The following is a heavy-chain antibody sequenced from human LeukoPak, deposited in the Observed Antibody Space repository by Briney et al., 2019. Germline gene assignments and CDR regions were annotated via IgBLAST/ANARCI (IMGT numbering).Heavy chain of an antibody. CDR3: ERRWTVENTFDV. CDR1: GVSINGRF. V-gene: IGHV4-4*07. CDR2: IYSSGST. Sequence: SETLSLTCIVSGVSINGRFWGWIRQPAGRGLEWIGHIYSSGSTYYNPSLKSRVTMSVDTSANHFYLRLTSVTAADTALYYCERRWTVENTFDVWGQGTMVTASS. J-gene: IGHJ3*01. D-gene: IGHD3/OR15-3a*01.